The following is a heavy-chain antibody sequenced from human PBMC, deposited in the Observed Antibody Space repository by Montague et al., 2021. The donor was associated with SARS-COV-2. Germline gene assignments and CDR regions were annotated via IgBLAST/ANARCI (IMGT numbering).Heavy chain of an antibody. D-gene: IGHD3-3*01. CDR1: GGSMRRYY. CDR2: IYDSGGA. CDR3: ARRGTGNYEILDY. V-gene: IGHV4-59*01. Sequence: SETLSLTCTISGGSMRRYYWTWIRQLPGKKLEWIGSIYDSGGARYNPSLKSRVSISVDASKNQFSLRVTSVTAADTAVYFCARRGTGNYEILDYWGQGILVTVSS. J-gene: IGHJ4*02.